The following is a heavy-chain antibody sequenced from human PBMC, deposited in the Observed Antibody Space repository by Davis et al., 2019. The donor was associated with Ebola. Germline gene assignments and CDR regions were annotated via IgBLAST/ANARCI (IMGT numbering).Heavy chain of an antibody. V-gene: IGHV3-13*01. Sequence: GESLKISCAASGFSFSDYEMHWVRQVTGKGLEWVSAIGAAADTYYSGSVKGRFTISRENGKNSLYLQMNSLSAGDTAVYYCAREAITGTTWYAFDVWGQGTMVTVSS. D-gene: IGHD1-7*01. CDR2: IGAAADT. J-gene: IGHJ3*01. CDR3: AREAITGTTWYAFDV. CDR1: GFSFSDYE.